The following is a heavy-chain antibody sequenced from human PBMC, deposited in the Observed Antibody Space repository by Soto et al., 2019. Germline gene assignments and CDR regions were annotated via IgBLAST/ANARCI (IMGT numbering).Heavy chain of an antibody. J-gene: IGHJ5*02. V-gene: IGHV3-23*01. Sequence: SGGSLRLSCAASGFTFSSYAMSWVRQAPGKGLEWVSAISGSGGSTYYADSVKGRFTISRDNSKNTLYLQMNSLRAEDTAVYYCAKDRGPVGATTSDWFDPWGQGTLVTVSS. CDR1: GFTFSSYA. CDR3: AKDRGPVGATTSDWFDP. D-gene: IGHD1-26*01. CDR2: ISGSGGST.